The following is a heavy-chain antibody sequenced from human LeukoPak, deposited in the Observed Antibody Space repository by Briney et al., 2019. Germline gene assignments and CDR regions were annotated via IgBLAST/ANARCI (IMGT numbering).Heavy chain of an antibody. J-gene: IGHJ6*04. Sequence: GGSLRLSCAASGFTFSSYWMSWVRQAPGKGLEWVANIKQDGSEKYYVDSVKGRFTISRDNAKNSLHLQMNSLRAEDTAVYYCARGGAYYYYGMDVWGKGTTVTVSS. CDR3: ARGGAYYYYGMDV. D-gene: IGHD1-26*01. CDR1: GFTFSSYW. V-gene: IGHV3-7*03. CDR2: IKQDGSEK.